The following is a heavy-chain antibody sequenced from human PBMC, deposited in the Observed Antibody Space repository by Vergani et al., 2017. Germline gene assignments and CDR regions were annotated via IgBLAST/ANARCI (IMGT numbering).Heavy chain of an antibody. D-gene: IGHD4/OR15-4a*01. V-gene: IGHV3-66*01. CDR2: IYSGGST. J-gene: IGHJ5*02. Sequence: EVQLVESGGGLVQPGGSLRLSCAASGFTVSSNYMSWVRQAPGKGLEWVSVIYSGGSTYYADSVKGRFTISRDNSKNTLYLQMNSLRVEDTAVYYCARGGAHPGTWFDPWGQGTLVTVSS. CDR3: ARGGAHPGTWFDP. CDR1: GFTVSSNY.